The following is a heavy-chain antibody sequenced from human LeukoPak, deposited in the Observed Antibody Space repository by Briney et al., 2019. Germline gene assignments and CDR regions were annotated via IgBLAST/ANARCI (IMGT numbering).Heavy chain of an antibody. CDR2: ISTSSSYI. D-gene: IGHD1-7*01. CDR1: GGSISSFF. CDR3: ARGWNSDYFDY. J-gene: IGHJ4*02. V-gene: IGHV3-21*01. Sequence: ETLSLTCTVSGGSISSFFWNWVRQAPGKGLEWVSSISTSSSYIYYADSVKGRFTISRDNAKNSLYLQMNSLRAEDTAVYYCARGWNSDYFDYWGQGTLVTVSS.